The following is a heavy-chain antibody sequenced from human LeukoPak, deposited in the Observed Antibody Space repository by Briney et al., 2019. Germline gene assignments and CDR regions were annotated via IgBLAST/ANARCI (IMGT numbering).Heavy chain of an antibody. CDR1: GFTFSSYS. CDR2: ISSSSSYI. Sequence: GGSLRLSCAASGFTFSSYSMNWVRQAPGKGLEWVSSISSSSSYIYYADSVKGRFTISRDNAKNSLYLQMNSLRAEDTAVYYCARAGLGYCSSTSCHGFDYWGQGTLATVSS. CDR3: ARAGLGYCSSTSCHGFDY. V-gene: IGHV3-21*01. D-gene: IGHD2-2*01. J-gene: IGHJ4*02.